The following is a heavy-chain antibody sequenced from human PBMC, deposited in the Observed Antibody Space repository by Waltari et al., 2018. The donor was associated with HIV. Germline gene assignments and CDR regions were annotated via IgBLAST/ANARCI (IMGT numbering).Heavy chain of an antibody. Sequence: QVQLVQSGAEVKTPGASVKVSCTASGYTFTGYCVHWVRQAPGQGLEWMGWIIPKTGGSNTAQKFQDRVTMIRDTSISTAYMELSRLTADETAVYYCARDNSGGWGDFDCWGQGTLVTVS. CDR2: IIPKTGGS. CDR1: GYTFTGYC. J-gene: IGHJ4*02. V-gene: IGHV1-2*02. CDR3: ARDNSGGWGDFDC. D-gene: IGHD6-19*01.